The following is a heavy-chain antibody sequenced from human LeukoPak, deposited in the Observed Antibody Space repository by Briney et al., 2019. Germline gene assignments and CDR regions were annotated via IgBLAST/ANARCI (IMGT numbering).Heavy chain of an antibody. CDR3: ARQGANYYGSGFNWFDP. V-gene: IGHV4-34*01. J-gene: IGHJ5*02. Sequence: SETLSLTCAVYGGSFSGYYWSWIRQPPGKGLEWIGEINHSGSTNYNPSLKSRVTISVDTSKNQFSLKLSSVTAADTAVYYCARQGANYYGSGFNWFDPWGQGTLVTVSS. CDR1: GGSFSGYY. CDR2: INHSGST. D-gene: IGHD3-10*01.